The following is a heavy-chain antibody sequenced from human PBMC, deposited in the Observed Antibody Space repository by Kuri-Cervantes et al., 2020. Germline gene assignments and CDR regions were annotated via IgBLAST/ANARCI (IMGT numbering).Heavy chain of an antibody. CDR1: GFTFSSYA. CDR3: ARLMVGNYYDAFDI. J-gene: IGHJ3*02. CDR2: ISSSSSTI. Sequence: GGSLRLSCAASGFTFSSYAMSWVRQAPGKGLEWVSYISSSSSTIYYADSVKGRFTISRDNAKNTLYLQMNSLRPEDTAVYYCARLMVGNYYDAFDIWGQGTMVTVSS. D-gene: IGHD4-11*01. V-gene: IGHV3-48*04.